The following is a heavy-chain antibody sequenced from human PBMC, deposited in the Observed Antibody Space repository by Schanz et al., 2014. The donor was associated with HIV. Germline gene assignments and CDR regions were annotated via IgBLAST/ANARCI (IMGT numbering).Heavy chain of an antibody. CDR1: EFTFSSYG. J-gene: IGHJ6*02. Sequence: GQLVESGGGLVQPGGSLRLSCAASEFTFSSYGMHWVRQAPGKGLEWVAVISYDGSNKYYADSVKGRFTISRDNAKNSLSLQMNSLRDEDTAVYYCARSPSYGMDVWGQGTTVTVSS. CDR2: ISYDGSNK. CDR3: ARSPSYGMDV. V-gene: IGHV3-30*03.